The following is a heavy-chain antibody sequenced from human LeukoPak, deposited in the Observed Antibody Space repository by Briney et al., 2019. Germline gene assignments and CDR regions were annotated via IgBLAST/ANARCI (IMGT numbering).Heavy chain of an antibody. CDR1: GFTFSSYA. Sequence: GRSLILSCAASGFTFSSYAMHWVRQAPGKGLEWVAVISYDGSNKYYADSVKGRFTISRDNSKNTLYLQMDSLTVEDTAVYYCAVSNWMDPWGQGTLVTVSS. J-gene: IGHJ5*02. CDR3: AVSNWMDP. V-gene: IGHV3-30-3*01. CDR2: ISYDGSNK.